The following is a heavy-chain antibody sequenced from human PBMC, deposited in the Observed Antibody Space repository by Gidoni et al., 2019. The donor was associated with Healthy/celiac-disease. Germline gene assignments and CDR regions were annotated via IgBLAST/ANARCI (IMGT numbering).Heavy chain of an antibody. D-gene: IGHD6-13*01. J-gene: IGHJ6*02. CDR1: VSPFTGSS. V-gene: IGHV1-2*02. Sequence: QVQLVQSGAEVKKPGASVQVSCQASVSPFTGSSLPWGRQAPGQGLEWMGWINPNSGGTNYAQKFQGRVTMTRDTSSSTAYMELSRLRADDTAVYYCARDEIAAAGRTPNYYYYGMDVWGQGTTVTVSS. CDR2: INPNSGGT. CDR3: ARDEIAAAGRTPNYYYYGMDV.